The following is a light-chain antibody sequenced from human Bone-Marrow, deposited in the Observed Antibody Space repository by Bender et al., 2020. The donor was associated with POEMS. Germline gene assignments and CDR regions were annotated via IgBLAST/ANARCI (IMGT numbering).Light chain of an antibody. J-gene: IGLJ2*01. V-gene: IGLV2-8*01. CDR2: QVT. CDR3: LSYAGSNTWV. Sequence: QSALTQPASVSGSLGQSVTISCTGTSGDVGGYDFVSWYQHYPGTAPKVMIYQVTKRPSGVPDRFSGSKSGNTASLTVSGLQAEDEADYFCLSYAGSNTWVFGGGTKVTVL. CDR1: SGDVGGYDF.